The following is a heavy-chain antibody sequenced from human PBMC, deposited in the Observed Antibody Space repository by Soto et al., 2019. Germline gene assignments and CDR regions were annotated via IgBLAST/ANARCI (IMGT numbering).Heavy chain of an antibody. V-gene: IGHV4-4*02. J-gene: IGHJ4*02. CDR2: IYHSGST. Sequence: QVQLQESGPGLVKPSGTLSLTCAVSGGSISSSNWWSWVRQPPGKGLEWIGEIYHSGSTNHNPSHKRRVPISVDNSKHQFSLKRSSVTAADTAVYYCARAVGTTKLVSWGQGTLVTVSS. D-gene: IGHD1-26*01. CDR1: GGSISSSNW. CDR3: ARAVGTTKLVS.